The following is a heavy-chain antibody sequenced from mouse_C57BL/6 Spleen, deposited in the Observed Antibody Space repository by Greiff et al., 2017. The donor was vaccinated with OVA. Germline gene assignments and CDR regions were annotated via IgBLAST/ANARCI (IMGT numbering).Heavy chain of an antibody. V-gene: IGHV5-6*01. J-gene: IGHJ2*01. CDR3: ARQRTEGYFDY. CDR1: GFTFSSYG. CDR2: ISSGGSYT. Sequence: EVKLVESGGDLVKPGGSLKLSCAASGFTFSSYGMSWVRQTPDKRLEWVATISSGGSYTYYPDSVKGRFTISRDNAKNTLYLQMSSLKSEDTAMYYCARQRTEGYFDYWGQGTTLTVSS.